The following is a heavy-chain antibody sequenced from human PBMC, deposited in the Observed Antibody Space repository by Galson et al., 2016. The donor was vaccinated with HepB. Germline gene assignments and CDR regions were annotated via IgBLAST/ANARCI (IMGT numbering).Heavy chain of an antibody. J-gene: IGHJ4*02. D-gene: IGHD2-21*02. CDR1: GFTFSSFE. CDR3: ARDYRHCGADPM. CDR2: IKQDASEK. Sequence: SLRLSCAASGFTFSSFEMNWVRQAPGKGLEGVANIKQDASEKYYVDSVKGRFTISRDNAKNSLYLQMNSLTADDTAVYYCARDYRHCGADPMGAQGTLVTVSS. V-gene: IGHV3-7*01.